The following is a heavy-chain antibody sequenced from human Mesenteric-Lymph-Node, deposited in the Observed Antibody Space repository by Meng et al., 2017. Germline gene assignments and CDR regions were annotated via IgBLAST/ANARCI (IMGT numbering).Heavy chain of an antibody. J-gene: IGHJ4*02. CDR1: GYTFTSYY. CDR2: INPSGGST. D-gene: IGHD3-22*01. Sequence: ASVKVSCKASGYTFTSYYMHWVRQAPGQGLEWMGIINPSGGSTSYAQKFQGRVTITRDTSASTAYMELSSLRSEDTAVYYCARVQVSGKYYYDSSAQVGCGQGTLVTVSS. V-gene: IGHV1-46*01. CDR3: ARVQVSGKYYYDSSAQVG.